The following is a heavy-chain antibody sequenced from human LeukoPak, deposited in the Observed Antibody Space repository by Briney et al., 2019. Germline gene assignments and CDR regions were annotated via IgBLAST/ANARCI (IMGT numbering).Heavy chain of an antibody. Sequence: ASVKVSCKASGYTFTGYYMDWVRQAPGQGLEWMGRINPNSGSTGYAQKFQGRVTMTRDTSIGTAYLELSSLTSEDTAIYYCTRNPPNSGWFDPWGQGTLVTVSS. V-gene: IGHV1-2*06. D-gene: IGHD2-21*01. J-gene: IGHJ5*02. CDR3: TRNPPNSGWFDP. CDR1: GYTFTGYY. CDR2: INPNSGST.